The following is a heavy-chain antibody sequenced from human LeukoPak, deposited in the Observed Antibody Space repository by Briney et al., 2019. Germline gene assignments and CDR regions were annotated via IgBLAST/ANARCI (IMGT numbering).Heavy chain of an antibody. J-gene: IGHJ3*02. CDR2: ISSSSSYI. V-gene: IGHV3-21*01. CDR1: GFTFSSYS. Sequence: GGSLRLSCAASGFTFSSYSMNWVRQAPGKGLEWVSSISSSSSYIYYADSVKGRFTISRDNAKNSLYLQMNSLRAEDTAVYYCARSGRGGAFDIWGQGTMVTVSS. D-gene: IGHD1-26*01. CDR3: ARSGRGGAFDI.